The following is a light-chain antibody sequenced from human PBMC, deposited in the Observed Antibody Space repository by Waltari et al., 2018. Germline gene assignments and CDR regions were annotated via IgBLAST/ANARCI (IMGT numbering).Light chain of an antibody. V-gene: IGKV3-20*01. CDR1: QSVSSSF. J-gene: IGKJ5*01. Sequence: ESVLTQSPGTLSLSPGERATLSCRASQSVSSSFLAWYQQKPGQAPRLLIYGPSTRATGIPDRFSGSGSGTDFTLTISRLEPEDFAVYYCQQYGSSLIICGQGTRLEIK. CDR2: GPS. CDR3: QQYGSSLII.